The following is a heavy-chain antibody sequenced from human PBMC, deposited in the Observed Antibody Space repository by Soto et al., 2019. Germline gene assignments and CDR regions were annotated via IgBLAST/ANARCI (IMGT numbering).Heavy chain of an antibody. D-gene: IGHD2-21*01. Sequence: EVHLVESGGGLVQPGGSLRLSCAASGFAFSAYCMSWVRQAPGKGLEWVSSISGRSTFVYYADSVKGRFTISRDNAKNSLYLQSNSQRDKDTDVYSRAADRLADVVSTPYHGMDVWGQGTTVTVSS. CDR3: AADRLADVVSTPYHGMDV. J-gene: IGHJ6*02. CDR2: ISGRSTFV. V-gene: IGHV3-21*06. CDR1: GFAFSAYC.